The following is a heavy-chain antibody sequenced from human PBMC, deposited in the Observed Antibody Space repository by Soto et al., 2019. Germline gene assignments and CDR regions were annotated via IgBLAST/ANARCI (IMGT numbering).Heavy chain of an antibody. CDR2: IWFDGSKK. D-gene: IGHD3-16*01. CDR3: ARAHSMMILDRFDP. J-gene: IGHJ5*02. Sequence: QVQLVESGGGVVQPGKSLRLSCAASGFKFRNYAIHWVRQAPGKGLEWLAVIWFDGSKKYYADSVKGRFTISRDNSKNTVYLDMNSLTADDSGVFYCARAHSMMILDRFDPCGHGTLVTVSS. CDR1: GFKFRNYA. V-gene: IGHV3-33*01.